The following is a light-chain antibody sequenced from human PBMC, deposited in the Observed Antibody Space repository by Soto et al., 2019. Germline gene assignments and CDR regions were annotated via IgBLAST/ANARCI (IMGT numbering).Light chain of an antibody. CDR2: HAS. CDR3: HHYNSYS. CDR1: QTISSW. J-gene: IGKJ1*01. V-gene: IGKV1-5*02. Sequence: DLQMTQSPSTLSASVGVRVTIICRASQTISSWLPWYQQKPRTAPKVLIYHASNLQTGVPSRISGSGSGTEFTLTISSLQPDDFATYYCHHYNSYSFGQGTKVDIK.